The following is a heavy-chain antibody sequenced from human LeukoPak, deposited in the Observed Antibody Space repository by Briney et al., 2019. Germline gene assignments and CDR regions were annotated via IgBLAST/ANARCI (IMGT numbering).Heavy chain of an antibody. Sequence: GGSLRLSCAASGFTFSSYSMNWVRQAPGKGLEWVSYISSSSSTIYYADSVKGRFTISRDNAKNSLYLQMNSLRAEDTAVYYCARGGYDFSAEQTEFDYWGQGTLVTVSS. D-gene: IGHD5-12*01. J-gene: IGHJ4*02. CDR3: ARGGYDFSAEQTEFDY. CDR2: ISSSSSTI. V-gene: IGHV3-48*01. CDR1: GFTFSSYS.